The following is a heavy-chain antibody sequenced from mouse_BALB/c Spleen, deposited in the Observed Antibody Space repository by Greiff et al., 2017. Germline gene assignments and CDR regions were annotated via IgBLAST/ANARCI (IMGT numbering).Heavy chain of an antibody. CDR1: GFTFTDYY. CDR2: IRNKANGYST. D-gene: IGHD2-2*01. V-gene: IGHV7-3*02. Sequence: EVKLMESGGGLVQPGGSLRLSCATSGFTFTDYYMSWVRQPPGKALEWLGIIRNKANGYSTAYSASVKGRFTISRDNSQIILYLQMNTLRAEDSATCYCTIDGGGIYYGDDGRRDYAMDYWGQGTSVTVSS. J-gene: IGHJ4*01. CDR3: TIDGGGIYYGDDGRRDYAMDY.